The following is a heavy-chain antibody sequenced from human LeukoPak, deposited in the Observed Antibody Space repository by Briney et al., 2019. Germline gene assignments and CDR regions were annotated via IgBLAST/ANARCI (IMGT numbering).Heavy chain of an antibody. Sequence: PGGSLRLSCAASGFTFSSYGMHWVRQAPGKGLEWVAVIWYDGSNKYYADSVKGRFTISRDNAKNSLYLQMNSLRAEDTAVYYCARDLGGMAYWGQGTLVTVSS. D-gene: IGHD6-13*01. CDR3: ARDLGGMAY. J-gene: IGHJ4*02. CDR1: GFTFSSYG. V-gene: IGHV3-33*01. CDR2: IWYDGSNK.